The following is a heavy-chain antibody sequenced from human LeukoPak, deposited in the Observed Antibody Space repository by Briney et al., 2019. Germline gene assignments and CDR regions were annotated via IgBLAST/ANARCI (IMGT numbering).Heavy chain of an antibody. Sequence: SETLSPTCAVYGGSFSGYYWSWIRQPPGKGLEWIGEINHSGSTNYNPSLKSRVTISVDTSKNQFSLKLSSVTAADTAVYYCARGRVGYDYVWGSYRNNWFDPWGQGTLVTVSS. V-gene: IGHV4-34*01. CDR2: INHSGST. CDR3: ARGRVGYDYVWGSYRNNWFDP. D-gene: IGHD3-16*02. CDR1: GGSFSGYY. J-gene: IGHJ5*02.